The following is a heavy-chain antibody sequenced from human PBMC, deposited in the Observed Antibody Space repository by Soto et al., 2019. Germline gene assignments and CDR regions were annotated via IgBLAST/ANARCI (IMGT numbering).Heavy chain of an antibody. CDR2: IYYSGST. V-gene: IGHV4-39*01. J-gene: IGHJ4*02. Sequence: QLQLQESGPGLVKPSETLSLTCTVSGGSISSSSYYWGWIRQPPGKGLYWIGSIYYSGSTYYNPSLKSRVTISVDTSKNQFSLKLSSVTAADTAVYYCARHILAYCGGDCYSGFDYWGQGTLVTVSS. CDR3: ARHILAYCGGDCYSGFDY. CDR1: GGSISSSSYY. D-gene: IGHD2-21*01.